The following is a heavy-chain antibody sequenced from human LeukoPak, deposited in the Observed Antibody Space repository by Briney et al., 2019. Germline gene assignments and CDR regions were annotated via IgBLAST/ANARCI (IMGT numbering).Heavy chain of an antibody. Sequence: GRSLRLSCAASGFTFDDYAMHWVRQTPGKGLEYVSGISWNSGSIVYVDSVKGRFTISRDNAKNTLYLQMNSLRAEDTAFYYCTKGAPQASSSWPFDYWGQGTLVTVSS. J-gene: IGHJ4*02. D-gene: IGHD6-13*01. V-gene: IGHV3-9*01. CDR3: TKGAPQASSSWPFDY. CDR1: GFTFDDYA. CDR2: ISWNSGSI.